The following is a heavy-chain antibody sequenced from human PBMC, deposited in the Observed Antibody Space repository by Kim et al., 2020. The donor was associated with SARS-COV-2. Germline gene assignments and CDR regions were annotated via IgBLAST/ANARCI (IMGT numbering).Heavy chain of an antibody. CDR2: INQDGSES. J-gene: IGHJ4*02. Sequence: GGSLRLSCAASGFTFSHDWMTWVRQAPGKGLEWVANINQDGSESYYVDSVKGRFTISRDNAKNSLYLQMNSLRVEDTAVYYCARSVFGDNYWGQGTLSASP. CDR3: ARSVFGDNY. D-gene: IGHD3-10*02. V-gene: IGHV3-7*01. CDR1: GFTFSHDW.